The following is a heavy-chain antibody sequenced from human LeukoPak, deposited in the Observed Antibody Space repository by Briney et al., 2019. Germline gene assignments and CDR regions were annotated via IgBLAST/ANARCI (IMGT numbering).Heavy chain of an antibody. D-gene: IGHD2-15*01. V-gene: IGHV3-23*01. CDR1: GFTFSSYA. Sequence: PGGSLRLSCAASGFTFSSYAMSWVRQAPGQGLEWVSGISDSGGSTYYADSVKGRFTISRDNSKNTLSLQMNSLRAEDTAIYYCAKRNHQYCSGGSCYSGFDYWGQGTLVIVSS. CDR2: ISDSGGST. CDR3: AKRNHQYCSGGSCYSGFDY. J-gene: IGHJ4*02.